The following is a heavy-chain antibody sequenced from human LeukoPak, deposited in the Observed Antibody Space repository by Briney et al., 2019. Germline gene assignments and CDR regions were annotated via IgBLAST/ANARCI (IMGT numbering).Heavy chain of an antibody. CDR2: IYYSGST. D-gene: IGHD3-10*01. CDR3: ARGTFWFGELSNDAFDI. V-gene: IGHV4-59*01. Sequence: SETLSLTCTVSGGSISSYYWSWIRQPPGKGLEWIGYIYYSGSTNYNPSLKSRVTISVDTSKNQFSLKLSSVTAADTAVYYCARGTFWFGELSNDAFDIWGQGTMVTVSS. J-gene: IGHJ3*02. CDR1: GGSISSYY.